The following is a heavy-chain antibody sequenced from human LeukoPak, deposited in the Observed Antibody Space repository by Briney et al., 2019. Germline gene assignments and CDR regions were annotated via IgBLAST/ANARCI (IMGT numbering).Heavy chain of an antibody. CDR3: AGVQLYDYVWFDP. CDR2: INPNSGGT. Sequence: GASVKVSCKASGYTFTGYYMHWVRQAPGQGLEWMGWINPNSGGTNYVQKFQGRVTMTRDTSISTAYMELSRLRSDDTAVYYCAGVQLYDYVWFDPWGQGTLVTVSS. V-gene: IGHV1-2*02. CDR1: GYTFTGYY. D-gene: IGHD3-16*01. J-gene: IGHJ5*02.